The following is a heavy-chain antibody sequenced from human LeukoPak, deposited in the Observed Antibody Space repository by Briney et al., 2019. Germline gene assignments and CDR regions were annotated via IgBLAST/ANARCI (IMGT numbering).Heavy chain of an antibody. V-gene: IGHV1-69*13. CDR3: ARDSDYSYLYFDY. J-gene: IGHJ4*02. D-gene: IGHD4-11*01. Sequence: SVKVSCKASGGTFSSYAVSWVRQAPGQGLEWMGGIIPIFGTANYAQKFQGRVTITADESTSTAYMELGSLRSEDTAVYYCARDSDYSYLYFDYWGQGTLVTVSS. CDR2: IIPIFGTA. CDR1: GGTFSSYA.